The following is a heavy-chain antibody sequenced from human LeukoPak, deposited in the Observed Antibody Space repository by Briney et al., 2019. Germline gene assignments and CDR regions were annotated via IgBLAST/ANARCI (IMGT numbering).Heavy chain of an antibody. V-gene: IGHV4-39*01. J-gene: IGHJ6*02. CDR2: IYYSERT. CDR1: GGSISSSSYY. D-gene: IGHD6-19*01. Sequence: SETPSLTCTVSGGSISSSSYYWGWIRQPPGKGLEWIGSIYYSERTYYNPSLKSRVTIYVDTSKTQFSLELSSVTAADTAVYYCARYSSGLGGTYYYYYGMDVWGQGTTVTVYS. CDR3: ARYSSGLGGTYYYYYGMDV.